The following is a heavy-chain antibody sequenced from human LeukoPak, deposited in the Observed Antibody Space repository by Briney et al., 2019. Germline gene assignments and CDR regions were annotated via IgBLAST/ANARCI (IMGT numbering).Heavy chain of an antibody. CDR3: AKDLGSYGPGTGFDY. CDR1: GFTFSSYA. Sequence: GGSLRLSCAASGFTFSSYAMSWVRQAPGKGLEWVSAMSGSGVSTYYADSVKGRFTISRDNSKNKLYLQMNSLRVEDTAVYYCAKDLGSYGPGTGFDYWGQGTLVTVSS. J-gene: IGHJ4*02. D-gene: IGHD5-18*01. V-gene: IGHV3-23*01. CDR2: MSGSGVST.